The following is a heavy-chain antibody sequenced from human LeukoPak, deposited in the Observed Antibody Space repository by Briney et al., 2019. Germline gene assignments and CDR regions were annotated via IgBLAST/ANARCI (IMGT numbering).Heavy chain of an antibody. D-gene: IGHD1-7*01. V-gene: IGHV3-73*01. CDR3: AKIRVVFNWNYAYYFDS. CDR2: IRIKANSYAT. Sequence: GGSLRLSCAASGFTFSASAMHWVRQASGKGLEWVGRIRIKANSYATVYAASVKGRFTISRDDSKNTAYLQMNSLRTEDTALYYCAKIRVVFNWNYAYYFDSWGQGTLVTVSS. J-gene: IGHJ4*02. CDR1: GFTFSASA.